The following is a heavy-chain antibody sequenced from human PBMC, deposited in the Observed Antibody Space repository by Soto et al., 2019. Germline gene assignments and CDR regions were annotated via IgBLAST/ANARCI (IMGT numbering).Heavy chain of an antibody. CDR1: GGSISSGGYY. V-gene: IGHV4-31*03. D-gene: IGHD3-10*01. CDR2: IYYSGST. CDR3: ARGVRGSGRYLAFDI. J-gene: IGHJ3*02. Sequence: KPSETLSLTCTVSGGSISSGGYYWSWIRQHPGKGLEWIGYIYYSGSTYYNPSLKSRVTISVDTSKNQFSLKLSSVTAADTAVYYCARGVRGSGRYLAFDIWGQGTMVTVSS.